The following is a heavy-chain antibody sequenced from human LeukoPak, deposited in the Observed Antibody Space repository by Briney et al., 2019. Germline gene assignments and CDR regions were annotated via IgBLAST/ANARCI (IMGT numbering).Heavy chain of an antibody. V-gene: IGHV1-18*01. CDR2: ISAYNGNT. Sequence: GASVKVSCKASGYTFTSYGVRWVRQSPGQGLEWTGWISAYNGNTNYAQKLQGRVTMTTDTSTSTAYMELRSLRSDDTAVYYCARVRGSGSPTPYYYYGMDVWGQGTTVTVSS. J-gene: IGHJ6*02. D-gene: IGHD3-10*01. CDR1: GYTFTSYG. CDR3: ARVRGSGSPTPYYYYGMDV.